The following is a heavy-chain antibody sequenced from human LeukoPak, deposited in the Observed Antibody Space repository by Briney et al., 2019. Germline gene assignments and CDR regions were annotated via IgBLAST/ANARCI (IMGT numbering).Heavy chain of an antibody. CDR1: GFTFSSYA. J-gene: IGHJ6*02. V-gene: IGHV3-30-3*01. Sequence: GGSLRLSCAASGFTFSSYAMHWVRQAPGKGLEWVAVISYDGSNKYYADSVKGRFTISRDNSKNTLYLQMNSLRAEDTAVYYSARDYGDYVSPYYYGMDVWGQGTTVTVSS. CDR2: ISYDGSNK. CDR3: ARDYGDYVSPYYYGMDV. D-gene: IGHD4-17*01.